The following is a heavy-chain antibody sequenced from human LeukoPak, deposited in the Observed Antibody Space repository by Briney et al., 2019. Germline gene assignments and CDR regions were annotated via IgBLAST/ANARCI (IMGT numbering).Heavy chain of an antibody. D-gene: IGHD6-13*01. CDR3: ARDPTSGYSSRWYNNY. CDR2: INPNSGGT. V-gene: IGHV1-2*06. CDR1: GYTFTGYY. J-gene: IGHJ4*02. Sequence: ASVKVSCKASGYTFTGYYMHWVRQAPGQGLEWMGRINPNSGGTNYAQKFQGRVTMTRDTSISTAYMELSRLRSDDTAVYYCARDPTSGYSSRWYNNYWGQGTLVTVSS.